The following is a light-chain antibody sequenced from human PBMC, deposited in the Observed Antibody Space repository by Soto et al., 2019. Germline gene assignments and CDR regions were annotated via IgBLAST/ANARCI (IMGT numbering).Light chain of an antibody. CDR2: AAS. V-gene: IGKV3-11*01. CDR3: QQRSNWPRS. CDR1: QSVSSY. Sequence: EIVLTQSPATLSLSPGERATLSCRASQSVSSYLAWYQQKPGQAPRLLIYAASKRATDIPARFSGRGSGTDFTLTISCLEPEDCAVYYCQQRSNWPRSFGQGTKLEIK. J-gene: IGKJ2*03.